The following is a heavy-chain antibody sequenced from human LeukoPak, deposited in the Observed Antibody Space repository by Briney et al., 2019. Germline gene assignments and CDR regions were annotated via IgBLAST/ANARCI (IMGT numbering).Heavy chain of an antibody. CDR1: GFTFSSYA. Sequence: GGSLRLSCAASGFTFSSYAMHWVRQAPGKGLEWVAFISYDGSNKYYADSVKGRFTISRDNSKNTLYLQMNSLRAEDTAVYYCAKDDFGVAPFDYWGQGTLVTVSS. J-gene: IGHJ4*02. CDR2: ISYDGSNK. CDR3: AKDDFGVAPFDY. D-gene: IGHD3-3*01. V-gene: IGHV3-30*04.